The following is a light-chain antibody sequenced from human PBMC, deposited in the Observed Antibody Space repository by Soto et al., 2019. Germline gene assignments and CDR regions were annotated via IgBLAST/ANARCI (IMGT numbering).Light chain of an antibody. Sequence: DIQMTQSPSSLSGSVGDRVTITCRASESITYYLNWYQQRPGKAPKLLIYAASSLQSGVPSRFSGGGSGTDFTFTISSLQPEDIATYYCQQYDNLITFGQGTRLEIK. J-gene: IGKJ5*01. V-gene: IGKV1-33*01. CDR1: ESITYY. CDR2: AAS. CDR3: QQYDNLIT.